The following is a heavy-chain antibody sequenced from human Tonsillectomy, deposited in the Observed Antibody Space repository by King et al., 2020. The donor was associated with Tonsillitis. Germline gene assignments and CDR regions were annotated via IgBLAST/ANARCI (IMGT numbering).Heavy chain of an antibody. CDR3: ARDTNAYGDYGYFDY. V-gene: IGHV1-18*01. CDR2: ISTYNGDT. Sequence: HVQLVESGAEVKKPGASVKVSCKASGYTFPNYGIIWVRQAPGQGLEWVGWISTYNGDTNYTQNLQARVTMTTDTSTSTAYLELRSLRPDDTAMYYCARDTNAYGDYGYFDYGGQGTLFTVSS. CDR1: GYTFPNYG. J-gene: IGHJ4*02. D-gene: IGHD4-17*01.